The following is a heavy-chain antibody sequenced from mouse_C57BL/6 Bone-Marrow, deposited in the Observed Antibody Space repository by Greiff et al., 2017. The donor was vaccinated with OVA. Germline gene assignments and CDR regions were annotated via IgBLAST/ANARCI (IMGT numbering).Heavy chain of an antibody. CDR3: VRDSPLTGGAFAY. J-gene: IGHJ3*01. CDR1: GFTFNTYA. D-gene: IGHD4-1*01. Sequence: EVMLVESGGGLVQPKGSLKLSCAASGFTFNTYAMHWVRQAPGKGLEWVARIRSKGVNFATYFADSVKDRVTIARDDSQSMLYLQMNNLKTEDTAMYYCVRDSPLTGGAFAYWGQGTLVTVSA. CDR2: IRSKGVNFAT. V-gene: IGHV10-3*01.